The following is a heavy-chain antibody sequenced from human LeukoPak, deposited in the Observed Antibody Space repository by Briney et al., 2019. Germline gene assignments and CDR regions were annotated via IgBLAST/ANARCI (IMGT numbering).Heavy chain of an antibody. Sequence: ASLKVSCKASGYTFTSYGISSVLQAPGQGLEWIGWISAYNGNTNYAQKLQGRVTMTTDTSTSTAYMELRSLRSDDTAVYYCAREYSGYDWGQFDYWGQGTLVTVSS. CDR3: AREYSGYDWGQFDY. J-gene: IGHJ4*02. V-gene: IGHV1-18*01. D-gene: IGHD5-12*01. CDR1: GYTFTSYG. CDR2: ISAYNGNT.